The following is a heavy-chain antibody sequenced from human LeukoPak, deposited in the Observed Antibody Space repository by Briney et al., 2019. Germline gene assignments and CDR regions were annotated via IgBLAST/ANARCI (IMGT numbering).Heavy chain of an antibody. J-gene: IGHJ4*02. Sequence: GGSLRLSCAASGFTVSGNYMSWVRQAPGKGLEWVSIIYSGGTAYYADSVKGRFTISRDDSKNTVSLQMDSLRVDDTGVYYCARGFLQLTPYYFDYWGQGTLVTVSS. CDR3: ARGFLQLTPYYFDY. CDR2: IYSGGTA. CDR1: GFTVSGNY. D-gene: IGHD1-1*01. V-gene: IGHV3-66*01.